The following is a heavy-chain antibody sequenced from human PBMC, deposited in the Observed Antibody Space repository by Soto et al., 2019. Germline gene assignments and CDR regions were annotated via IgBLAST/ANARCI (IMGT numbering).Heavy chain of an antibody. CDR2: ISYDGSHK. CDR1: GFNFSSYG. J-gene: IGHJ4*02. D-gene: IGHD2-2*01. V-gene: IGHV3-30*18. Sequence: HVQLVESGGGVVQPGRSLRLSCAVSGFNFSSYGMHWVRQAPGKGLEWVAVISYDGSHKDSADSVKGRFAISRDNSKNKLFLQMNSISVEDTAVYYCAKDLVKASSWQGDWGQGTQGSVSS. CDR3: AKDLVKASSWQGD.